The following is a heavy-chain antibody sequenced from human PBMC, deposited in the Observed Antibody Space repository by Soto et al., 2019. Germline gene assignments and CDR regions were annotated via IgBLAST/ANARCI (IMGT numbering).Heavy chain of an antibody. CDR3: ARGGAGPSIAARDAFDI. CDR2: IYYSGST. J-gene: IGHJ3*02. Sequence: SETLSLTCTVSGGSISSYYWSWIRQPPGKGLEWIGYIYYSGSTNYNPSLKSRVTISVDTSKNQFSLKLSSVTAADTAVYYCARGGAGPSIAARDAFDIWGQGTMVTVSS. V-gene: IGHV4-59*01. CDR1: GGSISSYY. D-gene: IGHD6-6*01.